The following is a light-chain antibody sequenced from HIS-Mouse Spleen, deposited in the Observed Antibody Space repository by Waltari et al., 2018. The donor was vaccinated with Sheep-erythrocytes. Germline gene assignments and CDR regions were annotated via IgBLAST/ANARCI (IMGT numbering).Light chain of an antibody. CDR3: QQYGSSLRT. CDR2: GAS. Sequence: EIVLTQSPGTLSLSPGERATLSCRASQSVSSSYLAWYQQKPGQAPRHLIYGASSRATGIPDRFSGGGSGTDFTLTISRLEPEDFAVYYCQQYGSSLRTFGQGTKVEIK. V-gene: IGKV3-20*01. CDR1: QSVSSSY. J-gene: IGKJ1*01.